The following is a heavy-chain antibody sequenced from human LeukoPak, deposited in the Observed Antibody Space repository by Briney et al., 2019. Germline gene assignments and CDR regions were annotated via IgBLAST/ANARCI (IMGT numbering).Heavy chain of an antibody. Sequence: ASVKVSCKASGYTFTSYDINWVRQATGQGLEWMGWRNPNSGNTGYAQKFQGRVTMTRNTSISTAYMELSSLRSEDTAVYYCARGPAFWELLFDYWGQGTLVTVSS. V-gene: IGHV1-8*01. CDR2: RNPNSGNT. CDR1: GYTFTSYD. CDR3: ARGPAFWELLFDY. J-gene: IGHJ4*02. D-gene: IGHD1-26*01.